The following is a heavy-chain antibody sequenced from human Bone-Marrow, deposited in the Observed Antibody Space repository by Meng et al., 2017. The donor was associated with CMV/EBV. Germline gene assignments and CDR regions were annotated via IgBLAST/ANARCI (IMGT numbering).Heavy chain of an antibody. CDR3: ARGLVDQWRTKIDYYYYGMDV. CDR1: GYTFTTYD. CDR2: MNPNSGNT. J-gene: IGHJ6*02. D-gene: IGHD6-19*01. Sequence: ASVKVSCKASGYTFTTYDINWVRQATGQGLEWMGWMNPNSGNTGYAQKFQGRVTLTRVTSISTAYMELSSLTSDDTAVYYCARGLVDQWRTKIDYYYYGMDVWGQGTTVTVSS. V-gene: IGHV1-8*01.